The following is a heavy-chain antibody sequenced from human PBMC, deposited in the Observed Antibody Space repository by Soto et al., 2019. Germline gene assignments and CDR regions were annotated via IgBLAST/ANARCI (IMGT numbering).Heavy chain of an antibody. CDR1: GASISSDNW. CDR3: AINGVYSLGS. CDR2: VYRSGST. J-gene: IGHJ5*02. V-gene: IGHV4-4*02. D-gene: IGHD4-17*01. Sequence: QVQLQESGPGLVKPSGTLSLTCAVSGASISSDNWWNWVRQPPGQGLEWIGEVYRSGSTNYDPSHNSRVTISIDMSKNQCSLTLTSVTAADTAMYYCAINGVYSLGSWGQGTLVTVSS.